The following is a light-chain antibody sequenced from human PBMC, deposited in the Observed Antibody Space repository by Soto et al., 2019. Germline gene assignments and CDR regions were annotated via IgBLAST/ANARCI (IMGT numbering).Light chain of an antibody. J-gene: IGKJ1*01. V-gene: IGKV2-28*01. Sequence: PLSLPVTPGAPDSISCRSSQRLLHSNGYNYLDWYLQKPGQSPQLLIYLGSNRASGVPDRFSGSGSGTDFTLKISRVEAADVGVYYCLQALQTSWTFGQGTKVDIK. CDR2: LGS. CDR3: LQALQTSWT. CDR1: QRLLHSNGYNY.